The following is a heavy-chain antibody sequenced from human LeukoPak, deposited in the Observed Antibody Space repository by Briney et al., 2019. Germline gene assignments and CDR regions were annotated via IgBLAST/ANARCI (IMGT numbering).Heavy chain of an antibody. CDR3: AREDSGSSIDY. Sequence: PGGSLRLSCAASGFNFSNYAMSWVRQAPGKGLEWVSVISGSGVSTYYADSVKGRFTISRDNSKNTLYLQMNSLRAEDTAVYYCAREDSGSSIDYWGQGTLVTVSS. CDR2: ISGSGVST. V-gene: IGHV3-23*01. D-gene: IGHD1-26*01. J-gene: IGHJ4*02. CDR1: GFNFSNYA.